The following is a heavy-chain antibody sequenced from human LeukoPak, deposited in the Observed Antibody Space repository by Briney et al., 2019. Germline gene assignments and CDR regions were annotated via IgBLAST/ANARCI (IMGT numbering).Heavy chain of an antibody. Sequence: GGSLRLSCAASGFTFSSYGVHWVRQAPGKGLEWVAVIWYDGSNTHYGDSVKGRFTISRDNSKNTLYLQMNSLRAEDTAVYYCASTMEDVSSSWTFDYWGRGTLVTVSS. D-gene: IGHD6-13*01. CDR3: ASTMEDVSSSWTFDY. CDR2: IWYDGSNT. CDR1: GFTFSSYG. J-gene: IGHJ4*02. V-gene: IGHV3-33*01.